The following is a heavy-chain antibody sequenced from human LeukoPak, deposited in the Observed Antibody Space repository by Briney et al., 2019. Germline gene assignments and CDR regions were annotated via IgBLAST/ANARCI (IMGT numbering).Heavy chain of an antibody. Sequence: GGSLRLSCSASGFTVSSYVMYWVRQAPGKGLEYVSVISSNGGTTYYADSVRGRFTISRDTSKNSLYLQMSSLRAEDTAVYYCVKDVHCSSTSCVDYWGQGTLVTVSS. D-gene: IGHD2-2*01. CDR1: GFTVSSYV. J-gene: IGHJ4*02. V-gene: IGHV3-64D*09. CDR2: ISSNGGTT. CDR3: VKDVHCSSTSCVDY.